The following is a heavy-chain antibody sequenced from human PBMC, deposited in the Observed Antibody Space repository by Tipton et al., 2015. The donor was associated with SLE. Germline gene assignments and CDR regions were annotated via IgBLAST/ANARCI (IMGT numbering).Heavy chain of an antibody. J-gene: IGHJ4*02. CDR1: GGSISSSSYY. D-gene: IGHD6-13*01. V-gene: IGHV4-39*01. Sequence: TLSLTCTVSGGSISSSSYYWGWIRQPPGKGLEWIGSIYYSGSTYYNPSLKSRVTISEDTSKNQFSLKLSSVTAADTAVYYCARGEYSSSWYPFDYWGQGTLVTVSS. CDR3: ARGEYSSSWYPFDY. CDR2: IYYSGST.